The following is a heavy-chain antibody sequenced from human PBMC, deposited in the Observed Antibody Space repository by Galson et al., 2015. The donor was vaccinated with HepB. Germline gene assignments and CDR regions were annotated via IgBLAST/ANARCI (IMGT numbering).Heavy chain of an antibody. D-gene: IGHD5-18*01. J-gene: IGHJ4*02. CDR1: GYSISSGYY. V-gene: IGHV4-38-2*01. CDR3: ASGGYSYGLEY. CDR2: IYHSGST. Sequence: SETLSLTCAVSGYSISSGYYWGWIRQPPGKGLEWIGSIYHSGSTYYNPSLKSRVTISVDTSKNQFSLKLSSVTAADTAVYYCASGGYSYGLEYWGQGTLVTVSS.